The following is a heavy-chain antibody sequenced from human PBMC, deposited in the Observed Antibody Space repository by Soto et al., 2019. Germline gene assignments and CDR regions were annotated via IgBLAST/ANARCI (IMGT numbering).Heavy chain of an antibody. CDR2: MWYDGSNK. V-gene: IGHV3-33*01. D-gene: IGHD6-19*01. CDR1: GFTFSSYG. CDR3: ARDRRGSSGWYLDY. J-gene: IGHJ4*02. Sequence: QVQLVESGGGVLQPGRSLTLSCAASGFTFSSYGMHWVRQAPGKGLEWVAVMWYDGSNKYFADSVKGRLTISRDNSKNMLYLQVNSLGGDDTAVYYCARDRRGSSGWYLDYWGQGTLVTVSS.